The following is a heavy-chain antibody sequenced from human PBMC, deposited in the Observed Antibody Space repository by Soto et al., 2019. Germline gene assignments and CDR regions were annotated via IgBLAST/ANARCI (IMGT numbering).Heavy chain of an antibody. CDR1: GFTFTSSA. CDR2: IVVGSGNT. CDR3: AAVRATPPYLPGHNWCDP. J-gene: IGHJ5*02. D-gene: IGHD3-16*01. V-gene: IGHV1-58*02. Sequence: QMPLVQSGPEVKKPGTSVKLSCKASGFTFTSSAMQWVRQARGQSLEWIGWIVVGSGNTNYAQKFQERVTITRDMSTSTAYMELRSLRSEYTAVYYCAAVRATPPYLPGHNWCDPWGEGTLVTVSS.